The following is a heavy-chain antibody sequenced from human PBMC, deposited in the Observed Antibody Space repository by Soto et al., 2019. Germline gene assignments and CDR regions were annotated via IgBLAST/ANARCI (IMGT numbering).Heavy chain of an antibody. D-gene: IGHD2-21*02. Sequence: GSLRLSCAASGFNFTNHWMHWVRQAPGKGLVWVSRITSDGKSKAYAESVKGRFAISRDNAKNTVYLQRNGLTVEDTAVYYCARESGDWPLNWFDPWGQGTLVTVSS. J-gene: IGHJ5*02. V-gene: IGHV3-74*01. CDR2: ITSDGKSK. CDR1: GFNFTNHW. CDR3: ARESGDWPLNWFDP.